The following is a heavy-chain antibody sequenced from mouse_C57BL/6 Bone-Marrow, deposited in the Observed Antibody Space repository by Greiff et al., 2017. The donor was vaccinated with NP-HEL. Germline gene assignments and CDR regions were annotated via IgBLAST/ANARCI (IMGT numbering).Heavy chain of an antibody. Sequence: QVQLQQPGAELVKPGASVKLSCKASGYTFTSYWMHWVKQRPGQGLEWIGMIHPNSGSTNYNEKFKSKATLTVDKSSSTAYMQLSSLTSEDSAVYDGARSGYYGSLLDYWGQGTTLTVSS. V-gene: IGHV1-64*01. CDR2: IHPNSGST. CDR1: GYTFTSYW. CDR3: ARSGYYGSLLDY. D-gene: IGHD1-1*01. J-gene: IGHJ2*01.